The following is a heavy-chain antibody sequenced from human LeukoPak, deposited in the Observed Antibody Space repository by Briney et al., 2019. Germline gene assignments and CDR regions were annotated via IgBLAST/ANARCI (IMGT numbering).Heavy chain of an antibody. J-gene: IGHJ5*02. D-gene: IGHD3-10*01. CDR2: IYYSGST. CDR1: GGSISSYY. Sequence: SETLSLTCTVSGGSISSYYWSWIRQTPGKGLEWIGYIYYSGSTNYNPSLKSRVTISVDTSKNQFSLKLSSVTAADTAVYYCARDPVWFGGVATPAGWFDPWGQGTLVTVSS. V-gene: IGHV4-59*12. CDR3: ARDPVWFGGVATPAGWFDP.